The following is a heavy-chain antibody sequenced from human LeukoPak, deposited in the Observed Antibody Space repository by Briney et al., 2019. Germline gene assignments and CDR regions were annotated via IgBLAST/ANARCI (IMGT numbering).Heavy chain of an antibody. Sequence: ASVKVSCKASGYTFTSYAMHWVRQAPGQRLEWMGWINAGNGNTKYSQKFQGRVTITRDTSASTAYMELSSLRSEDTAVYYCAKGFHCSSTSCHFGDAFDIWGQGTMVTVPS. J-gene: IGHJ3*02. CDR2: INAGNGNT. CDR1: GYTFTSYA. CDR3: AKGFHCSSTSCHFGDAFDI. D-gene: IGHD2-2*01. V-gene: IGHV1-3*01.